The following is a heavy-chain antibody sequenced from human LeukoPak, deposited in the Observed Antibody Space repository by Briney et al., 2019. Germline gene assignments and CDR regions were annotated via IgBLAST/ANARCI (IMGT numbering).Heavy chain of an antibody. D-gene: IGHD2-15*01. J-gene: IGHJ3*02. V-gene: IGHV1-2*02. Sequence: GASVKVSCKASGYTFTDYYMHWVRQAPGQGLERMGWINPDSGVTNYPQKFQGRATMTRDTSSSTAYMELIRLRSDDTAVYYCARDGTFDIWGQGTMVTVSS. CDR2: INPDSGVT. CDR3: ARDGTFDI. CDR1: GYTFTDYY.